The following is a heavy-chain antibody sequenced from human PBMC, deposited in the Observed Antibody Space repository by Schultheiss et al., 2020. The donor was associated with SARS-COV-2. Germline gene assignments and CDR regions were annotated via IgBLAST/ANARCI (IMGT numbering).Heavy chain of an antibody. Sequence: SETLSLTCTVSGGSISSYYWSWIRQPPGKGLEWIGYIYYSGSTYYNPSLKSRITISVDTSKNQFSLKLSSVTAADTAVYYCAKCGSSASFGSYWVDYWGQGTLVTVSS. V-gene: IGHV4-59*01. CDR1: GGSISSYY. J-gene: IGHJ4*02. CDR2: IYYSGST. D-gene: IGHD6-6*01. CDR3: AKCGSSASFGSYWVDY.